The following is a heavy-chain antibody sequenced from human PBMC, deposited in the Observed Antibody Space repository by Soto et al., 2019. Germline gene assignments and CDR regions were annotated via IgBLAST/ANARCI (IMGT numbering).Heavy chain of an antibody. Sequence: GGSLRLSCAASGFTFSSYGMHWVRQAPGKGLEWVAVIWYDGSNKYYADSVKGRFTISRDNSKNTLYLQMNSLRAEDTAVYYCARELTIFGVVISGVRYYGMDVWGQGTTVTVSS. CDR3: ARELTIFGVVISGVRYYGMDV. V-gene: IGHV3-33*01. D-gene: IGHD3-3*01. J-gene: IGHJ6*02. CDR1: GFTFSSYG. CDR2: IWYDGSNK.